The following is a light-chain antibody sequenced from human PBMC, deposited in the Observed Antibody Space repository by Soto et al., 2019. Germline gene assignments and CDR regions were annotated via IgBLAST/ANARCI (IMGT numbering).Light chain of an antibody. CDR1: SSDVGSYNH. Sequence: QSVLTQPASVSGSPGPSITISFTGVSSDVGSYNHVSWYQQHPGKDPKVIIYEGSERPSGVSNRFSGPKSGNTASLTISGLQDEDEADYYCCSYARSTFYAFATGTKLTVL. V-gene: IGLV2-23*01. J-gene: IGLJ1*01. CDR3: CSYARSTFYA. CDR2: EGS.